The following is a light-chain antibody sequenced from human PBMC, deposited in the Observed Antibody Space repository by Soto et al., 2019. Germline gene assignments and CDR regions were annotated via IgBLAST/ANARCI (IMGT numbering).Light chain of an antibody. V-gene: IGKV3-15*01. CDR1: QSVSSY. CDR3: QQYNDWPPWT. J-gene: IGKJ1*01. Sequence: EIVLTQSPATLSLSPGERATLSCRASQSVSSYLAWYQQKPGQAPRLLIYGASTRATGIPARFSGSGSGTEFTLSISSLQSEDFAVYSCQQYNDWPPWTFGQGTKVDIK. CDR2: GAS.